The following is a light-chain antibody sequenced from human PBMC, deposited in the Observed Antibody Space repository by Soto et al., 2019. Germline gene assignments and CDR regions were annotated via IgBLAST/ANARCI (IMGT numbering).Light chain of an antibody. Sequence: QSALTQPASVSGSPGQSITISCTGTSSDIGAYDYVSWYQQYPGRVPKLLIHEVTNRPSGVSDRFSGSKSGNTASLTISGLQTEDEADYYCSSHAGSSAFYVFGIGTKVTV. CDR2: EVT. J-gene: IGLJ1*01. CDR3: SSHAGSSAFYV. V-gene: IGLV2-14*01. CDR1: SSDIGAYDY.